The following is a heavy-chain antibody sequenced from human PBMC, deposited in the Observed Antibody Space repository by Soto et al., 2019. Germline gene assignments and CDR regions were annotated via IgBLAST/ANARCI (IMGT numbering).Heavy chain of an antibody. J-gene: IGHJ4*02. D-gene: IGHD2-2*01. CDR1: GFTFSRYG. Sequence: EVQLLESGGGLVQPGGSLRLSCAASGFTFSRYGMSWVRQAPGKGLEWVSAISHSGGNTYYADSVKGRFAISRDNSKNTLYLQMNSLRAEDTAVYYCATFIFCSSTSCYGREGGYWGQGTLVTVSS. CDR2: ISHSGGNT. CDR3: ATFIFCSSTSCYGREGGY. V-gene: IGHV3-23*01.